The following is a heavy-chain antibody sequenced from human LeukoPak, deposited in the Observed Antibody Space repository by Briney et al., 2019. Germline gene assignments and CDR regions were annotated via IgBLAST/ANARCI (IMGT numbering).Heavy chain of an antibody. CDR1: GYSISSGYY. Sequence: SETPSLTCAVSGYSISSGYYWGWIRQPPGKGLEWIGSIYHSGSTYYNPSLKSRVTISVDTSKNQFSLKLSSVTAADTAVYYCARAPRRAAINWFDPWGQGTLVTVSS. D-gene: IGHD2-2*01. CDR2: IYHSGST. J-gene: IGHJ5*02. V-gene: IGHV4-38-2*01. CDR3: ARAPRRAAINWFDP.